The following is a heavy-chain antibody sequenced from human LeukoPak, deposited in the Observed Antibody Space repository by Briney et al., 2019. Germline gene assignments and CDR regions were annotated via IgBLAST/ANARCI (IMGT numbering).Heavy chain of an antibody. D-gene: IGHD6-13*01. J-gene: IGHJ5*02. V-gene: IGHV1-69*05. CDR2: IIPIFGTA. CDR3: ARAAIPAADRNWFDP. Sequence: VASVKVACKASGGTFSGYAISWVRQAPGQGLEWMGGIIPIFGTANYAQKFQGRVTITTDESMSTAYMELSSLRSEDTAVYYCARAAIPAADRNWFDPWGQGTLVTVSS. CDR1: GGTFSGYA.